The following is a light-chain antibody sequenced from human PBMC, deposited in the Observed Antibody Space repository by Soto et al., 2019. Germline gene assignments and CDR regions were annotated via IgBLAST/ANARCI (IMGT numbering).Light chain of an antibody. V-gene: IGKV1-5*01. CDR2: DAS. J-gene: IGKJ1*01. CDR1: QSISSW. CDR3: QQYDGYPWT. Sequence: DIQMTQSPSTLSASVGDRVTITYRASQSISSWLAWYQQKPGKAPKLLIYDASSLESGVPSRFSGSGSGTEFTLTISSLQPDDFAAYYCQQYDGYPWTFGQGTKVEIK.